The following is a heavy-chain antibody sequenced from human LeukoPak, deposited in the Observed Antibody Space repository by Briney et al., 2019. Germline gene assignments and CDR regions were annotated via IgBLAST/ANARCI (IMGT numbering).Heavy chain of an antibody. CDR3: ARVGPWVYYFDN. D-gene: IGHD1-26*01. CDR1: AFTFSDYH. V-gene: IGHV3-11*01. J-gene: IGHJ4*02. Sequence: GGSLRLYCEASAFTFSDYHMSWIRQAPGKGLEWVSYISTAGGSKNYADSVKGRFTISRDNAKNSLYLQMNSLRAEDTAIYFCARVGPWVYYFDNWGQGTLVTVSS. CDR2: ISTAGGSK.